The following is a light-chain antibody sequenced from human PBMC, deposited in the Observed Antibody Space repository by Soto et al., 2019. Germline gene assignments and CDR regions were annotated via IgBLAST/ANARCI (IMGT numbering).Light chain of an antibody. CDR2: GVT. J-gene: IGLJ1*01. V-gene: IGLV2-14*01. Sequence: QSALTQPASVSGSPGQSITISCTGTGSDIGAYNYVSWYQQHPGKAPKLIIYGVTHRPSGVSTRFSASKSAYTASLTISGLQAEDEADYYCSSFTTSYFYVFGPGTRSPS. CDR3: SSFTTSYFYV. CDR1: GSDIGAYNY.